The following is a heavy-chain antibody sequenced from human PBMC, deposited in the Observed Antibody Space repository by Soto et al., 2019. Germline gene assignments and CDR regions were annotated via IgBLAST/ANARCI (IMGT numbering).Heavy chain of an antibody. Sequence: QVQLVESGGGAVQPGRSLRLSCAASGFTFRTYGMHWVRQAPGKGLEWLAVISNNGINKYYADSVKGRFTISRDNSRDTLFLQINSLRGEDTAIYYRAKVIRADSTSSNFYYYSGLDVWGQGTTVTVS. CDR3: AKVIRADSTSSNFYYYSGLDV. V-gene: IGHV3-30*18. CDR1: GFTFRTYG. J-gene: IGHJ6*02. D-gene: IGHD6-6*01. CDR2: ISNNGINK.